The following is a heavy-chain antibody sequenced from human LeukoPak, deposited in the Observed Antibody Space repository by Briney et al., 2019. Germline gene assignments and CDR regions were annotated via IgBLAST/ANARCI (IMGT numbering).Heavy chain of an antibody. J-gene: IGHJ4*02. CDR1: GFTFSNYA. D-gene: IGHD3-22*01. V-gene: IGHV3-23*01. CDR2: IRGRGGST. CDR3: AEVASSGYYPEY. Sequence: GGSLRLSCSASGFTFSNYAMYWVRQAPGKGLEWVSDIRGRGGSTYYADSVKGRFTISRDDSKNMLYLQMNSLRAEDTAAYYCAEVASSGYYPEYWGQGTLVRVFS.